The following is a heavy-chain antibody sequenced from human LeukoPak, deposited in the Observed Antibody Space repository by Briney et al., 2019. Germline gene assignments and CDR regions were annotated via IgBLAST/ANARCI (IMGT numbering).Heavy chain of an antibody. CDR3: VREGFYFFDF. J-gene: IGHJ4*01. Sequence: GGSLRLSCAASGFTFSSYWMSWVRQAPGKGLEWVANIKEDGSEKGDVDSVKGRFTVSRDNAKNSLYLQMNSLRAEDSATYYCVREGFYFFDFWGQGTLVTVSS. V-gene: IGHV3-7*01. CDR1: GFTFSSYW. CDR2: IKEDGSEK.